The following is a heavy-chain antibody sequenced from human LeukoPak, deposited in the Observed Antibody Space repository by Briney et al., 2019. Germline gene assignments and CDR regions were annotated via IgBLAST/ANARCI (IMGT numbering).Heavy chain of an antibody. CDR2: IGDSGSST. Sequence: PGGSLRLSCAASGFTFSKYAMSWVRQVPGKGLEWVSSIGDSGSSTYYADSVKGRFIISRDNSKNTLYLRMSSLRVEDTAIYYCARRPYAGAFDIWGQGTMVTVSS. CDR3: ARRPYAGAFDI. J-gene: IGHJ3*02. D-gene: IGHD4-17*01. V-gene: IGHV3-23*01. CDR1: GFTFSKYA.